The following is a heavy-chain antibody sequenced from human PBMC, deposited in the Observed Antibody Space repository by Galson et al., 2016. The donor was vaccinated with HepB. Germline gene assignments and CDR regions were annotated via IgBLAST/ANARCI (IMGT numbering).Heavy chain of an antibody. CDR3: ARPYTSGWDYYFDY. D-gene: IGHD6-19*01. CDR2: INYI. J-gene: IGHJ4*02. Sequence: SLRLSCAASGFPLSSYTMNWVRQAPGKGLEWVSSINYIYYADSVKGRFTISRDNAKNSLYLQMNSLRAEDTAVYYCARPYTSGWDYYFDYWGQGALVTVSS. CDR1: GFPLSSYT. V-gene: IGHV3-21*01.